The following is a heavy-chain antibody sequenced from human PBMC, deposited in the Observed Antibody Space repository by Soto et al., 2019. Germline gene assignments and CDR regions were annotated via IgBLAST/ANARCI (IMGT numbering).Heavy chain of an antibody. Sequence: ASVKVSCKASGYTFTRYGIGWARQAPGQGLEWMGWINTYNGNTNYAQNVQGRVTLTTDTSTSTAYMELRSLRSNDTAIYYCAMVDVYVTPNPQDVWGQGTTVTVSS. J-gene: IGHJ6*02. CDR3: AMVDVYVTPNPQDV. D-gene: IGHD3-16*01. CDR1: GYTFTRYG. CDR2: INTYNGNT. V-gene: IGHV1-18*01.